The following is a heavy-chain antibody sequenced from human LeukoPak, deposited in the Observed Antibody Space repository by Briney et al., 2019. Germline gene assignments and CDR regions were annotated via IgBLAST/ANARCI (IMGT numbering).Heavy chain of an antibody. CDR2: ISGSGGNT. J-gene: IGHJ3*02. CDR1: GFTFSSYA. D-gene: IGHD3-22*01. V-gene: IGHV3-23*01. Sequence: PGGSLRLSCAASGFTFSSYAMSWVRQAPGKGLEWVSAISGSGGNTYYADSVKGRFTISRDNSKNTLYLQMNSLRAEDTAVYYCAKDVRYYYDSSGYHPDAFDIWGQGTMVTVSS. CDR3: AKDVRYYYDSSGYHPDAFDI.